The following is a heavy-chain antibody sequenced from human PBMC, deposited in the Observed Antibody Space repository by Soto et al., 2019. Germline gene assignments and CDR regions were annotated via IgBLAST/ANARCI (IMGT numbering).Heavy chain of an antibody. J-gene: IGHJ4*02. Sequence: GGSLRLSCATSGFTFSSYAMSWVRQAPGKGLEWVSAISGSGGSTYYADSVKGRFTISRDNSKNTLYLQMNSLRAEDTAVYYCAKVEAYGDWSFDYWGQGTLVTVSS. CDR3: AKVEAYGDWSFDY. CDR1: GFTFSSYA. CDR2: ISGSGGST. D-gene: IGHD4-17*01. V-gene: IGHV3-23*01.